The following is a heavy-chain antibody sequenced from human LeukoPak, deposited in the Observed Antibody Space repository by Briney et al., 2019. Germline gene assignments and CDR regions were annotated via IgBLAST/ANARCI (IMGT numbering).Heavy chain of an antibody. CDR2: FSCSGGST. CDR1: GFTFSSYA. Sequence: PGRSLRLAWAASGFTFSSYAMSWVRQAPGKGLGWVSTFSCSGGSTYYGGSGEGRYTISRDNPKNTLYLQMNSLSAEETPIYYWAKNDSRGGGSSCRFDYWGQGTLVRVST. V-gene: IGHV3-23*01. CDR3: AKNDSRGGGSSCRFDY. D-gene: IGHD1-26*01. J-gene: IGHJ4*02.